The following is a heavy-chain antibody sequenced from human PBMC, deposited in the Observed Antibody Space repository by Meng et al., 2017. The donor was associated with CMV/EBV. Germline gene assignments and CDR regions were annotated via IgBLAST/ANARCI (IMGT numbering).Heavy chain of an antibody. Sequence: HWVGPAPGQGLEWLGWINPSRGGTNYAQNFQGRVTMTRDTSLSPAYMELSRLRSDDTAVYYCARDPSTYDFWSGYYIATDNWFDPWGQGTLVTVSS. CDR3: ARDPSTYDFWSGYYIATDNWFDP. J-gene: IGHJ5*02. V-gene: IGHV1-2*02. D-gene: IGHD3-3*01. CDR2: INPSRGGT.